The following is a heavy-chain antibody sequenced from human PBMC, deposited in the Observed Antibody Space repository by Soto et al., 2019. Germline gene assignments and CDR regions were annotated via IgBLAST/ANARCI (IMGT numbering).Heavy chain of an antibody. CDR3: AKALRGGYANNDAFDI. CDR2: ISYDGSNK. D-gene: IGHD5-12*01. Sequence: GGSLRLSCAASGFTFSSYGMHWVRQAPGKGLEWVAVISYDGSNKYYADSVKGRFTISRDNSKNTLYLQMNSLRAEDTAVYYCAKALRGGYANNDAFDIWGQGTMVTVSS. CDR1: GFTFSSYG. J-gene: IGHJ3*02. V-gene: IGHV3-30*18.